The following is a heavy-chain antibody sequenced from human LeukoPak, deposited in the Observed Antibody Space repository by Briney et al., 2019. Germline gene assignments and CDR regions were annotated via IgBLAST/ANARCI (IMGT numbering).Heavy chain of an antibody. CDR3: ARTYYYGSGSNDY. D-gene: IGHD3-10*01. V-gene: IGHV3-7*04. J-gene: IGHJ4*02. Sequence: DSVKGRFTISRDSAKNSLYLQMNSLRAEDTAVYYCARTYYYGSGSNDYWGQGTLVTVSS.